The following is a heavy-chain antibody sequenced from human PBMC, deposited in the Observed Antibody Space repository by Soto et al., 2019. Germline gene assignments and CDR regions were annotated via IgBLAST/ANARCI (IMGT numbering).Heavy chain of an antibody. CDR3: ARNFNYGDYEYYFDY. D-gene: IGHD4-17*01. V-gene: IGHV1-3*01. J-gene: IGHJ4*02. CDR1: GYTFTSYA. Sequence: ASVKVSCKASGYTFTSYAMHWVRQAPGQRLEWMGWINAGNGNTKYSQKFQGRVTITRDTSASTAYMELSSLRSEDTAVYYCARNFNYGDYEYYFDYWGQGTLVTVSS. CDR2: INAGNGNT.